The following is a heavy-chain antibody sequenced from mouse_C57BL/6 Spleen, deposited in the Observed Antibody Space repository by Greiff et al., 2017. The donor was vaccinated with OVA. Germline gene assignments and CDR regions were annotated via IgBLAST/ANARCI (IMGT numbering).Heavy chain of an antibody. V-gene: IGHV1-52*01. D-gene: IGHD2-14*01. Sequence: QVQLKQPGAELVRPGSSVKLSCKASGYTFTSYWMHWVKQRPIQGLEWIGNIDPSDSETHYNQKFKDKATLTVDKSSSTAYMQLSSLTSEDSAVYYCARPPYGYDEAGFAYWGQGTLVTVSA. CDR3: ARPPYGYDEAGFAY. CDR1: GYTFTSYW. J-gene: IGHJ3*01. CDR2: IDPSDSET.